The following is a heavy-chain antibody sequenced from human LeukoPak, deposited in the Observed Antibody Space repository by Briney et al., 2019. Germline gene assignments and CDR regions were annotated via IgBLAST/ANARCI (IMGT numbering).Heavy chain of an antibody. CDR1: GFTFSNFL. V-gene: IGHV3-23*01. CDR2: ISGSGGDT. Sequence: GSLRLSCAASGFTFSNFLMTWVRQAPGKGREWVSAISGSGGDTYYADSVKGRFTISRDNSKNTLYLQMNSLRAEDTAVYYCAKKGATTGDFDYWGQGTLVTVSS. CDR3: AKKGATTGDFDY. D-gene: IGHD1-26*01. J-gene: IGHJ4*02.